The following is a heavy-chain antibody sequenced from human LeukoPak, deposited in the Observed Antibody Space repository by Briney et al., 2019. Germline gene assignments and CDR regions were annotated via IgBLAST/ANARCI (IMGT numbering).Heavy chain of an antibody. V-gene: IGHV4-59*10. D-gene: IGHD1-26*01. CDR2: IYTSGST. CDR1: GGSFSGYY. Sequence: SETLSLTCAVYGGSFSGYYWSWIRQPAGKGLEWIGRIYTSGSTNYNPSLKSRVTMSVDTSKNQFSLKLSSVTAADTAVYYCARGSGGSGRYTYYYYYYMDVWGKGTTVTISS. J-gene: IGHJ6*03. CDR3: ARGSGGSGRYTYYYYYYMDV.